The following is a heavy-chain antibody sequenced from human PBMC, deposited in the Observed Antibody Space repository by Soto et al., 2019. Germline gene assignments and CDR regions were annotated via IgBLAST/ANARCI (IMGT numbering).Heavy chain of an antibody. Sequence: EVQLVESGGGLVKPGGSLRLSCAASGFTFSNYWMHWVRQAPGKGPVWVSRINTAGSTTNYADSVKGRFTISRDNAKNTLYLQTDRLGAEDTAVYYCARDLGGYASHWGQGTLVTVSS. J-gene: IGHJ4*02. CDR2: INTAGSTT. CDR1: GFTFSNYW. CDR3: ARDLGGYASH. V-gene: IGHV3-74*01. D-gene: IGHD3-16*01.